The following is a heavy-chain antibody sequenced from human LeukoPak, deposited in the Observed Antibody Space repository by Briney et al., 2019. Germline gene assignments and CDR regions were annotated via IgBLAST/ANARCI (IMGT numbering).Heavy chain of an antibody. CDR1: GYTFSGHY. Sequence: ASVNVSCKSSGYTFSGHYLHWVRQAPGQGLEWMGRINPNTGVTQYTENFQGRVTMTGDTSISTAYMELNGLRSDDTAIYYCARTWIQLLTPDFDLWGQGTLVTVSS. D-gene: IGHD5-18*01. CDR2: INPNTGVT. CDR3: ARTWIQLLTPDFDL. J-gene: IGHJ4*02. V-gene: IGHV1-2*06.